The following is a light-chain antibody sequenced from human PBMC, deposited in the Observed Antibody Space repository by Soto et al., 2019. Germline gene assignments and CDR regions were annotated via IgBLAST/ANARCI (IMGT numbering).Light chain of an antibody. V-gene: IGKV1-5*01. CDR3: QQYKSYPWT. J-gene: IGKJ1*01. CDR2: DAS. CDR1: QSSNRS. Sequence: EIQMTQSPATLSAPVGDRVNITCRAKQSSNRSLAWYQQKPGKAPKLLIYDASSLDSGVPSRFSGSGSGTEFTLTISSLEPDDFATYYCQQYKSYPWTFGQGTKVDIK.